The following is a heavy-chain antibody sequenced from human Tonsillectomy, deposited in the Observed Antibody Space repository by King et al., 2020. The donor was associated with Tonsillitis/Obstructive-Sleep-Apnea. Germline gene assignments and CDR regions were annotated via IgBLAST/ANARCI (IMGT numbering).Heavy chain of an antibody. D-gene: IGHD2-2*01. CDR1: GFTFSSYS. V-gene: IGHV3-21*01. Sequence: VQLVESGGGLVKPGGSLRLSCAASGFTFSSYSMNWVRQAPGKGLEWVSSISSSSSYIYYADSVKGRFTISRDNAKNSLYLQMNSLRAEDTAVYYCARDHVVVVPDAFDIWGQGTKVTVSS. CDR2: ISSSSSYI. CDR3: ARDHVVVVPDAFDI. J-gene: IGHJ3*02.